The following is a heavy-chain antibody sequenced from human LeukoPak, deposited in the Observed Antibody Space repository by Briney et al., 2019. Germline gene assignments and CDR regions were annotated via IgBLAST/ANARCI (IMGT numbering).Heavy chain of an antibody. J-gene: IGHJ4*02. D-gene: IGHD6-13*01. CDR2: ISSSGSTI. CDR1: GFTFSSYE. Sequence: GGSLRLSCAASGFTFSSYEMNWVRQAPGKGLEWVSYISSSGSTIYYADSVKGRFTISRDNAKNSLYLQMNSLRAEDTAVYYCARGAYSSSWYLSGAIDYWGQGTLVTVSS. CDR3: ARGAYSSSWYLSGAIDY. V-gene: IGHV3-48*03.